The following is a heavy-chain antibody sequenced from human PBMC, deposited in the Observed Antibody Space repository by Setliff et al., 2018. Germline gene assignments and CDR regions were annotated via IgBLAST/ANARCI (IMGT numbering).Heavy chain of an antibody. Sequence: SETLSLTCTVSGGSISTYHWSWIRQPPEKGLEWIAYIHYSGSTNYNPSLKSRVTISVDTSKNQFSLQLSSVTAADTAVYYCARHHGDTAMVRGAFDFWGQGTMVTVSS. V-gene: IGHV4-59*08. J-gene: IGHJ3*01. D-gene: IGHD5-18*01. CDR1: GGSISTYH. CDR3: ARHHGDTAMVRGAFDF. CDR2: IHYSGST.